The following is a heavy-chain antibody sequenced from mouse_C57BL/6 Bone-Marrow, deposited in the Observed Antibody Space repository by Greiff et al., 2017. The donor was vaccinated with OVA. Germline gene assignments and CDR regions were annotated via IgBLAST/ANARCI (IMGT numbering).Heavy chain of an antibody. CDR3: ARRGHYGSSYVGFAY. D-gene: IGHD1-1*01. Sequence: EVKVEESGGGLVKPGGSLKLSCAASGFTFSDYGMHWVRQAPEKGLEWVAYISSGSSTIYYADTVKGRFTISRENAKNTLFLQMTSLRSEDTAMYYCARRGHYGSSYVGFAYWGQGTLVTVSA. J-gene: IGHJ3*01. V-gene: IGHV5-17*01. CDR1: GFTFSDYG. CDR2: ISSGSSTI.